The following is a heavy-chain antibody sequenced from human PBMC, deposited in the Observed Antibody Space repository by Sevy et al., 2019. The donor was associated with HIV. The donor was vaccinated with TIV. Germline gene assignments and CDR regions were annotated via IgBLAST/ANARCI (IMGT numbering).Heavy chain of an antibody. CDR3: AQDATISEYRAVAGGMDV. CDR1: GFTFDDYA. Sequence: GGSLRLSCAASGFTFDDYAMHWVRQAPGKGLEWVSGIRWNSGSIGYADSVKGRFTISRDNAKNSLYLQMSSLRAEDTALYYCAQDATISEYRAVAGGMDVWGQGTTVTVSS. D-gene: IGHD6-19*01. CDR2: IRWNSGSI. V-gene: IGHV3-9*01. J-gene: IGHJ6*02.